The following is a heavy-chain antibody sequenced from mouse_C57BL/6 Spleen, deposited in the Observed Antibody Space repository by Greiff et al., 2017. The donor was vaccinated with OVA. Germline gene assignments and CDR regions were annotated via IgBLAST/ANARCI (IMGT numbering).Heavy chain of an antibody. J-gene: IGHJ1*03. D-gene: IGHD1-1*01. Sequence: VQLQQPGAELVKPGASVKMSCKASGYTFTSYWITWVKQRPGQGLEWIGDIYPGSGSTNYNEKFKSKATLTVDTSSSTAYMQLSSLTSEDSAVYYCARLGTTVVATDFDVWGTGTTVTVSS. CDR3: ARLGTTVVATDFDV. V-gene: IGHV1-55*01. CDR2: IYPGSGST. CDR1: GYTFTSYW.